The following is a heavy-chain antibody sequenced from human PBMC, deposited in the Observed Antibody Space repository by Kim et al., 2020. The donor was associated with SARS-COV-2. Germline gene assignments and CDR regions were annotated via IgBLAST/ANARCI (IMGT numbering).Heavy chain of an antibody. CDR2: ISYDGSNK. D-gene: IGHD3-16*01. CDR1: GFTFSNYV. V-gene: IGHV3-30-3*01. J-gene: IGHJ4*02. Sequence: GGSLRLSCAASGFTFSNYVMYWVRQAPGKGLEWVAVISYDGSNKYYADSVKGRFTISRDNSKNTLYLQINSLRAEDTAVYYCARDGANWSQGALVTVSS. CDR3: ARDGAN.